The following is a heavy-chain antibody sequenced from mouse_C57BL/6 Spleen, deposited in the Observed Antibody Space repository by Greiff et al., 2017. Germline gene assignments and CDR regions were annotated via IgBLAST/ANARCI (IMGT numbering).Heavy chain of an antibody. CDR1: GYTFTNYW. D-gene: IGHD2-3*01. CDR3: ARSDGRGFDD. J-gene: IGHJ2*01. CDR2: IYPGGGYT. V-gene: IGHV1-63*01. Sequence: QVQLKESGAELVRPGTSVKMSCKASGYTFTNYWIGWAKQRPGHGLEWIGDIYPGGGYTNYNEKFKGKATLTADKSSSTAYMQFSSLTSEDSAIYYCARSDGRGFDDWGQGTTLSVSS.